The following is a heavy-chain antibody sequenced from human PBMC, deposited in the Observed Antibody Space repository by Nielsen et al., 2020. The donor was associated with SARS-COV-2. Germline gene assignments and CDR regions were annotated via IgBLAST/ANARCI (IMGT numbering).Heavy chain of an antibody. V-gene: IGHV1-3*01. J-gene: IGHJ6*02. CDR3: AKGSDCSSTSCPGDYYYGMDV. CDR2: INAGNGNT. CDR1: GYTFTSYA. Sequence: ASVKVSCKASGYTFTSYAMHWVRQAPGQRLEWMGWINAGNGNTKYSQKFQGRVTITRDTSASTAYMELSSLRSEDTAVYYCAKGSDCSSTSCPGDYYYGMDVWGQGTTVTVSS. D-gene: IGHD2-2*01.